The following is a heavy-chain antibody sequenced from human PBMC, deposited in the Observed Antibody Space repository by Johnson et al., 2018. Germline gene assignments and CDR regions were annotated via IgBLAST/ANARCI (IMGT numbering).Heavy chain of an antibody. CDR1: GFTFSSYG. D-gene: IGHD6-19*01. Sequence: QVQLVQSGGGVVQPGRSLRLSCAASGFTFSSYGMHWVRQAPGKGLEWVAVISYDGSNKYYADSVKGRFTISRDNSKNTLYMQMNSLGADDTAVCYGAKDLRSSGQPLGRAFELWGQGTMVTVSS. J-gene: IGHJ3*01. CDR3: AKDLRSSGQPLGRAFEL. V-gene: IGHV3-30*18. CDR2: ISYDGSNK.